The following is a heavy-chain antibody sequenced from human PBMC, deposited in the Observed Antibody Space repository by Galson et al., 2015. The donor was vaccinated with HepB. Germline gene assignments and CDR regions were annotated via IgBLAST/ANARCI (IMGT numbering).Heavy chain of an antibody. Sequence: SVKVSCKASGGTFSSYTISWVRQAPGQGLEWMGRIIPILGIANYAQKFQGRVTITADKSTSTAYMELSSLRPEDTAVYYCAIELNNDAFDIWGQGTMVTVSS. V-gene: IGHV1-69*02. D-gene: IGHD1-26*01. CDR3: AIELNNDAFDI. J-gene: IGHJ3*02. CDR1: GGTFSSYT. CDR2: IIPILGIA.